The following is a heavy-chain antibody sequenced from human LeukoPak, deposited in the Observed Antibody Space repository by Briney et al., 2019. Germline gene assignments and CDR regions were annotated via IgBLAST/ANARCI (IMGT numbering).Heavy chain of an antibody. CDR2: IIPILGIA. V-gene: IGHV1-69*04. CDR1: GGTLSSYA. D-gene: IGHD3-3*01. CDR3: ARRGNYDFWSWLDV. Sequence: GASVKVSCKASGGTLSSYAISWVRQAPGQGLEWMGRIIPILGIANYAQKFQGRVTITADKSTSTAYMELSSLRSEDTAVYYCARRGNYDFWSWLDVWGQGTTVTVSS. J-gene: IGHJ6*02.